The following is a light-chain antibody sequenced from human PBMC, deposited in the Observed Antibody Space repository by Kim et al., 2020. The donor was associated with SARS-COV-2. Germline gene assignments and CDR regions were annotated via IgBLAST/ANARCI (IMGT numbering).Light chain of an antibody. CDR2: GRN. CDR3: QSRDSGGRVM. Sequence: VALGQTVRITCQGDSLRSYYATWYQQKPRQAPVLVIYGRNNRPSGIPDRFSGSASGNTASLTLSGTQAEDEADFYCQSRDSGGRVMFGGGTQLTVL. CDR1: SLRSYY. J-gene: IGLJ3*02. V-gene: IGLV3-19*01.